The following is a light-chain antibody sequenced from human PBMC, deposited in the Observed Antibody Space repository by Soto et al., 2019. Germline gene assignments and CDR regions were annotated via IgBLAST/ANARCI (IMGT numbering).Light chain of an antibody. CDR2: QVS. CDR1: SSDVGSYNL. J-gene: IGLJ1*01. CDR3: CSYAGSSTVYV. Sequence: QSALTQPASVSGSPGQSITISCTGTSSDVGSYNLVSWYQQHPGKAPKLMIYQVSKRPSGVSNRFSGSKSGNTASLTSSGLQAEDEADYYCCSYAGSSTVYVFGTGTKRTVL. V-gene: IGLV2-23*02.